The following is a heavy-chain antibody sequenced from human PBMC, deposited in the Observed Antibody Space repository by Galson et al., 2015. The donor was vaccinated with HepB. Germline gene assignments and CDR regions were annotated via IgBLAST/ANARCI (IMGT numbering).Heavy chain of an antibody. CDR1: GYTFTSYY. V-gene: IGHV1-46*01. CDR2: INPSGGST. CDR3: ARGQRRGIVVVITTGYFDY. Sequence: SVKVSCKASGYTFTSYYMHWVRQAPGQGLEWMGIINPSGGSTSYAQKFQGRVTMTRDTSTSTVYMELSSLRSEDTAVYYCARGQRRGIVVVITTGYFDYWGQGTLVTVSS. J-gene: IGHJ4*02. D-gene: IGHD3-22*01.